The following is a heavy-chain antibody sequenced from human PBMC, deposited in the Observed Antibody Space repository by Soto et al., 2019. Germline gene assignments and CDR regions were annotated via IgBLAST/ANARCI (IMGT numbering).Heavy chain of an antibody. D-gene: IGHD6-19*01. CDR3: ARVSSGWSFDY. CDR2: IFSGGTT. J-gene: IGHJ4*02. Sequence: GGSLRLSCAASGFTVSSSYMSWVRQAPGRGLEWVSVIFSGGTTYYADSMKGRFTISRDNSKNALYLQMNSLRAEDTAVYYCARVSSGWSFDYWGQGTLVTVSS. CDR1: GFTVSSSY. V-gene: IGHV3-66*01.